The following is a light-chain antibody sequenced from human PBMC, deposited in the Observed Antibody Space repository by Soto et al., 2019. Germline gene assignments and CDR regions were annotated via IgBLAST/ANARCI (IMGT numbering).Light chain of an antibody. CDR2: AAS. J-gene: IGKJ1*01. Sequence: DIQMPQSPASLSASVGDRVTITCQASQNIINYLNWYQQKPGKAPKLLIYAASSLQSGVPSRFSGSGSATDFTLTISSLQPEDFATYYCQQSHSNPRTFGRGTKVDIK. CDR3: QQSHSNPRT. CDR1: QNIINY. V-gene: IGKV1-39*01.